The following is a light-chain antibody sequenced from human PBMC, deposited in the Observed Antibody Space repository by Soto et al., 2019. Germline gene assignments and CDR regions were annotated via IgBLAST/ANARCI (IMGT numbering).Light chain of an antibody. J-gene: IGKJ5*01. CDR1: WSFRGL. V-gene: IGKV3-11*01. CDR3: QQRHMWPIT. Sequence: EVVLTQSPAHLSLYPGERATLSCRARWSFRGLLAWYQQKPGQAPRLLIYHAYNRATGIPPRFSGSGSGTDFTLTISSLEPEDSAVYYCQQRHMWPITFGQGTRLEIK. CDR2: HAY.